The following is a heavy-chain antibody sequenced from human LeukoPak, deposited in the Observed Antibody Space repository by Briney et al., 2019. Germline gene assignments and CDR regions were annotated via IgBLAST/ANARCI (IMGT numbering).Heavy chain of an antibody. CDR1: GFTFSSYA. CDR2: ISSSSSYI. V-gene: IGHV3-21*01. Sequence: PGRSLRLSCAASGFTFSSYAMHWVRQAPGKGLEWVSSISSSSSYIDYADSVKGRFTISRDNAKNSLYLQMNSLRAEDTAVYYCARAVYDSGSYLMDVWGKGTTVTVSS. CDR3: ARAVYDSGSYLMDV. J-gene: IGHJ6*03. D-gene: IGHD3-10*01.